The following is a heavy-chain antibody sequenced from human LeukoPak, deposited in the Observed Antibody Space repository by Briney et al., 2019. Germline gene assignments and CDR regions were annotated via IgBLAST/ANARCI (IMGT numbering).Heavy chain of an antibody. D-gene: IGHD4-23*01. CDR2: IYYTGVT. Sequence: SETLSLTCTVSGGSIITSGHYWGWIRHPPGNGREWIGRIYYTGVTSTNPFLRTRMSISVDTSKNQFSLNLTSVTAADAAVYYCARERSSSGGHSWFDPWGQGTLVTVSS. CDR1: GGSIITSGHY. J-gene: IGHJ5*02. CDR3: ARERSSSGGHSWFDP. V-gene: IGHV4-39*07.